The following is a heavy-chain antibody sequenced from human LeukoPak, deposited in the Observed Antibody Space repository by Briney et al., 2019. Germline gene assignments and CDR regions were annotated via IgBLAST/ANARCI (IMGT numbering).Heavy chain of an antibody. V-gene: IGHV3-9*01. Sequence: GGSLRLSCAASGFTFDDYAMHWVRQAPGKGLEWVSGISWNSGNIGYADSVKGRFTISRDNAKNSLYLQMNSLRVEDTAVYYCASRSINTISGYSYGFKGHHYYYMDVWGKGTTVTVSS. D-gene: IGHD5-18*01. CDR1: GFTFDDYA. CDR2: ISWNSGNI. J-gene: IGHJ6*03. CDR3: ASRSINTISGYSYGFKGHHYYYMDV.